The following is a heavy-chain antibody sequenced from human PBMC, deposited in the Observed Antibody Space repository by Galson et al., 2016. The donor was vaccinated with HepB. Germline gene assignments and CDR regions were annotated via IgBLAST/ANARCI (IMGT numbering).Heavy chain of an antibody. V-gene: IGHV5-51*03. D-gene: IGHD3-16*01. CDR1: GYSFTIYW. CDR3: ARRHSRHDYAFDI. Sequence: QSGAEVKKSGESLKISCKGSGYSFTIYWIGWVRQMPGKGLEWMGMIYPGDSDTRHSPSFQGQVTISADKSISTAYLQWSSLKASDTAVYYCARRHSRHDYAFDIWGQGTMVTVSS. J-gene: IGHJ3*02. CDR2: IYPGDSDT.